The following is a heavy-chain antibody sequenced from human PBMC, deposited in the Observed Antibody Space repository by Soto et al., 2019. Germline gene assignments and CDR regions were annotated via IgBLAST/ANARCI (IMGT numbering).Heavy chain of an antibody. V-gene: IGHV1-18*01. CDR3: ARDHIMATIRRPAPYYGMDV. J-gene: IGHJ6*02. CDR2: ISAYNGNT. CDR1: GYTFTSYG. Sequence: QVQLVQSGAEVKKPGASVKVSCKASGYTFTSYGISWVRQAPGQGLEWMGWISAYNGNTNYAQKLQGRVTMTTDTSTSTAYMELRSLRSDDTAVYYCARDHIMATIRRPAPYYGMDVWGQGTTVTVSS. D-gene: IGHD5-12*01.